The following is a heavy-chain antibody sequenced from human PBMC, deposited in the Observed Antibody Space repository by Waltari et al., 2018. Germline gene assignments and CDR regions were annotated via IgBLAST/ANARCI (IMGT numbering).Heavy chain of an antibody. V-gene: IGHV4-61*02. J-gene: IGHJ4*02. CDR3: ARDRNYAEFYFDH. Sequence: QVQLQESGPSLVRPSETLSLTCSVSGASITRGTYFWAWVRQPAKKGLEWIGRIYTNGDTHYNPSLQSRATISVDTSKNQISLNLRSLSAADTAVYYCARDRNYAEFYFDHWGPGILVTVSS. D-gene: IGHD1-7*01. CDR1: GASITRGTYF. CDR2: IYTNGDT.